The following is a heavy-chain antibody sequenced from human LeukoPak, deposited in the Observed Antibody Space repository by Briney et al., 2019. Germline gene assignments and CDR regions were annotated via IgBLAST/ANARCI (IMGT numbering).Heavy chain of an antibody. Sequence: PSETLSLTCTVSGGSISSGGYYWSWIRQHPGKGLEWIGYIYYSGSTYYNPSLKSRVTISVDTSKNQFSLKLSSVTAADTAVYYCAREVVVAGKGGFDYWGQGTLVTVSP. CDR3: AREVVVAGKGGFDY. V-gene: IGHV4-31*03. D-gene: IGHD6-19*01. CDR2: IYYSGST. CDR1: GGSISSGGYY. J-gene: IGHJ4*02.